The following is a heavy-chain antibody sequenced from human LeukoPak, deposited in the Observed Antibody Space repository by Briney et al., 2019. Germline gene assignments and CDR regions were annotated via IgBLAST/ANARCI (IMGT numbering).Heavy chain of an antibody. Sequence: SVKVSCKASGGTFSSYAISWVRQAPGQGLEWMGGIIPIFGTANYAQKFQGRVTITADESTSTAYMELSSLSSEDTAVYYCARGVITMVRGVIYYYYGMDVWGQGTTVTVSS. V-gene: IGHV1-69*13. D-gene: IGHD3-10*01. J-gene: IGHJ6*02. CDR3: ARGVITMVRGVIYYYYGMDV. CDR2: IIPIFGTA. CDR1: GGTFSSYA.